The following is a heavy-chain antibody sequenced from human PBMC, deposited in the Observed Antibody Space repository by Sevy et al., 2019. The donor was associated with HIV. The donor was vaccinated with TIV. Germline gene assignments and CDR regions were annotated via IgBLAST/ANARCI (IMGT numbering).Heavy chain of an antibody. CDR2: IWYDGSNK. Sequence: GGSLRLSCAASGFTFSSYGMNWVRQAPGMGLEWVAVIWYDGSNKYYADSVKGRFTISRDNSKNTLYLQMNSLRAEDTAVYYCAMNYYDSSGSSFFFDYWGQGTLVTVSS. CDR1: GFTFSSYG. V-gene: IGHV3-33*01. CDR3: AMNYYDSSGSSFFFDY. D-gene: IGHD3-22*01. J-gene: IGHJ4*02.